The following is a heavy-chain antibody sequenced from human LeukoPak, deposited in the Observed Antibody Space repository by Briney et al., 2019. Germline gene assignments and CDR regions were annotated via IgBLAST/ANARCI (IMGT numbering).Heavy chain of an antibody. CDR2: IYSGGST. J-gene: IGHJ6*02. CDR3: ARGPLDCSSTSCSQYYGMDV. V-gene: IGHV3-53*01. D-gene: IGHD2-2*01. CDR1: GFTVSSNY. Sequence: GGSLRLSCAASGFTVSSNYMSWVRQAPGKGLEWVSVIYSGGSTYYADSVKGRFTISRDNAKNSLYLQMNSLRAEDTAVYYCARGPLDCSSTSCSQYYGMDVWGQGTTVTVSS.